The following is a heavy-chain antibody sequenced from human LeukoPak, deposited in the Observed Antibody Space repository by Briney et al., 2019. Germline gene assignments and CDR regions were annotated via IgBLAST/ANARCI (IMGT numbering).Heavy chain of an antibody. J-gene: IGHJ4*02. CDR1: GFTFSSYS. Sequence: PGASLRLSCAASGFTFSSYSMCWVRQAPGRGPEWVSGIKESGDITYYADSVKGRFTISRDNSKNTLYLQMNSLRAEDMAKYYCAKYCSGATCSGYWGQGTLVTVSS. CDR3: AKYCSGATCSGY. CDR2: IKESGDIT. D-gene: IGHD2-15*01. V-gene: IGHV3-23*01.